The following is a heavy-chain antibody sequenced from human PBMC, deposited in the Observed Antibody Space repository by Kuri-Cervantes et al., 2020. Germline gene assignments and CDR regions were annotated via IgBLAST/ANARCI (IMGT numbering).Heavy chain of an antibody. Sequence: ASVKVSCKASGYTFTGYYMHWVRQAPGQGLEWMGWISAYNGNTNYAQKLQGGVTMTTDTSTSTAYMELRSLRSDDTAVYYCARGPNPSHFDYWGQGTLVTVSS. CDR2: ISAYNGNT. J-gene: IGHJ4*02. CDR3: ARGPNPSHFDY. D-gene: IGHD1-14*01. V-gene: IGHV1-18*04. CDR1: GYTFTGYY.